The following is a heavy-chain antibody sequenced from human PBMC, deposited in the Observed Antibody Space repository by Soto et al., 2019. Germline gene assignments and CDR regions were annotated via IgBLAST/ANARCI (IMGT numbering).Heavy chain of an antibody. CDR3: ARGASAYSYRSPAFDL. Sequence: GGSLRLSCSASGFTFSMHSMHWVRQTPGKALEYVSAISRDGRSTFYADSVKGRFTISRDNSKNTLYLRMNSLRSDDTAVYYCARGASAYSYRSPAFDLWGQGTLVTVSS. CDR1: GFTFSMHS. CDR2: ISRDGRST. V-gene: IGHV3-64D*08. J-gene: IGHJ4*02. D-gene: IGHD5-18*01.